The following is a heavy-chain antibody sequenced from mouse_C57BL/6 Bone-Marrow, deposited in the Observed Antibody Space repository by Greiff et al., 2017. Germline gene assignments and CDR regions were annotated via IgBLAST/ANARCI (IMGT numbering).Heavy chain of an antibody. D-gene: IGHD2-3*01. Sequence: VQRVESGPGLVQPSQSLSITCTVSGFSLTSYGVHWVRQSPGKGLEWLGVIWRGGSTDYNAAFMSRLSITKDNSKSQVFFKMNSLQADDTAIYYCAKIYDGYSAGFAYWGQGTLVTVSA. J-gene: IGHJ3*01. CDR2: IWRGGST. CDR1: GFSLTSYG. CDR3: AKIYDGYSAGFAY. V-gene: IGHV2-5*01.